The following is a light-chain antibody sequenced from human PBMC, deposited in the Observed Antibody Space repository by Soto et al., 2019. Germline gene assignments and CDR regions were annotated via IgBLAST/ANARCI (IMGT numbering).Light chain of an antibody. Sequence: EIVLTQSPATLSLSPGERATLSCRASQSVSSYLAWYQQKPGQAPRLLIYDASNRATGIPARFSGSGSGTDFTRTISSLEPEDFTVYYCQQRSNWPFTFVPGTKVDI. J-gene: IGKJ3*01. V-gene: IGKV3-11*01. CDR2: DAS. CDR1: QSVSSY. CDR3: QQRSNWPFT.